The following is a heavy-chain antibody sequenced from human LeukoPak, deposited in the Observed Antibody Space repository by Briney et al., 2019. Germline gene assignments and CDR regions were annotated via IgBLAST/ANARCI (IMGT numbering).Heavy chain of an antibody. CDR2: ISSSSSTI. CDR1: GFTFSSYS. V-gene: IGHV3-48*01. Sequence: GGSLRLSCAASGFTFSSYSMNWVRQAPGKGLEWVSYISSSSSTIYYADSVKGRFTISRDNAKNSLYLQMNSLRAEDTAVYYCAREYTYYYYMDVWGKGTTVTVSS. J-gene: IGHJ6*03. D-gene: IGHD1-14*01. CDR3: AREYTYYYYMDV.